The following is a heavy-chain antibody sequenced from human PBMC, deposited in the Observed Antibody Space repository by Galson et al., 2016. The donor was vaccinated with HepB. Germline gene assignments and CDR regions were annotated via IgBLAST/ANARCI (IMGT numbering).Heavy chain of an antibody. D-gene: IGHD2-15*01. CDR2: ILYDGSKK. V-gene: IGHV3-33*01. CDR3: AREGKGGFDI. CDR1: GFTFSRYG. Sequence: SLRLSCAASGFTFSRYGMHWVRQAPGKGLEWVAVILYDGSKKYYADSVKGRFTISRDNSKNTLYLQMNSLRVEDTAVYYCAREGKGGFDIWGQGTMVTVSS. J-gene: IGHJ3*02.